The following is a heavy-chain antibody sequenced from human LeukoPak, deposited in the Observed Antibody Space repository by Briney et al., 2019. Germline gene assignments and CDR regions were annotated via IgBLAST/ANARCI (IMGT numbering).Heavy chain of an antibody. D-gene: IGHD5-18*01. V-gene: IGHV4-61*02. CDR1: GGSISSGSYY. CDR2: IYTSGST. J-gene: IGHJ6*03. CDR3: ARGATAMATFYYYYYMDV. Sequence: SETLSLTCTVSGGSISSGSYYWSWIRQPAGKGLEWIGRIYTSGSTNYNPSLKSRVTISVDTSKNQFSLKLSSVTAADTAVYYCARGATAMATFYYYYYMDVWGKGTTVTVSS.